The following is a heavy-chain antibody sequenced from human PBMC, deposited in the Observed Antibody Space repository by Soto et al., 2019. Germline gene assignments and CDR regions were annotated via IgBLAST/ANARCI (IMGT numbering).Heavy chain of an antibody. D-gene: IGHD3-22*01. CDR3: YVAYDSSGYSDY. V-gene: IGHV4-59*08. CDR1: GGSISSYY. Sequence: PSETLSLTCTVSGGSISSYYWSWIRQPPGKGLEWIGYIYYSGSTNYNPSLKSRVTISVDTSKNQFSLKLSSVTAADTAVYYCYVAYDSSGYSDYWGQGTLVTVS. J-gene: IGHJ4*02. CDR2: IYYSGST.